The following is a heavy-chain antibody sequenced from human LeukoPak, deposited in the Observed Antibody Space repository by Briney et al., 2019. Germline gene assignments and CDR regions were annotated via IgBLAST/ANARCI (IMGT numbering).Heavy chain of an antibody. J-gene: IGHJ4*02. D-gene: IGHD1-26*01. V-gene: IGHV3-66*01. Sequence: GGSLRLSCAASGFTVSSNYMSWVRQAPGKGLEWVSVIYSGGSTYYADSVKGRFTISRDNAKNSLYLQMNSLRAEDTALYYCAREGWELPIDCWGQGTLVTVSS. CDR2: IYSGGST. CDR3: AREGWELPIDC. CDR1: GFTVSSNY.